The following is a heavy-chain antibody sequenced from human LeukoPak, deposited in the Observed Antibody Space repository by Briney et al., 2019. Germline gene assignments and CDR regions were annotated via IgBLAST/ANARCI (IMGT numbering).Heavy chain of an antibody. CDR2: IGGSGDKT. D-gene: IGHD6-19*01. J-gene: IGHJ4*02. V-gene: IGHV3-23*01. Sequence: GGSLGLSCAASGFTFNRNAISWVRQAPGKGLEWVSTIGGSGDKTFYADSVKGRFTISRDNSKNMVHLQMNSLTGEDTALYYCVRRGDASSGWGDHDFWGQGALVTVSS. CDR3: VRRGDASSGWGDHDF. CDR1: GFTFNRNA.